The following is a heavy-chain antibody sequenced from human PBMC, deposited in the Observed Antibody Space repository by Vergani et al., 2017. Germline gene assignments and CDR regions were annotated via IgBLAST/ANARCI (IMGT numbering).Heavy chain of an antibody. V-gene: IGHV3-21*01. J-gene: IGHJ4*02. CDR2: ISSSSSYI. D-gene: IGHD4-11*01. Sequence: EVQLLESGGGLVKPGGSLRLSCAASGFTFSSYSMNWVRQSPGKGLEWVSSISSSSSYIYYADSVTGRFTISRDNAKNSLYLQMISLRAEDTAVYYCAREWMGLTTLDYWGQGTLVTVSS. CDR3: AREWMGLTTLDY. CDR1: GFTFSSYS.